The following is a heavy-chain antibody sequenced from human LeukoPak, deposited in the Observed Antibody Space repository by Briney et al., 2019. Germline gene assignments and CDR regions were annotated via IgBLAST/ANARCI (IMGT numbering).Heavy chain of an antibody. V-gene: IGHV3-9*01. D-gene: IGHD3-3*01. CDR3: AREGSDFWSGYSKGYFDY. J-gene: IGHJ4*02. CDR2: ISWNSGSI. Sequence: GRSLRLSCAASGFTFDDYAMHWVRQAPGKGLEWVSGISWNSGSIGYADSVKGRFTISRDNGKHSLYLQMNSLRAEDTAVYYCAREGSDFWSGYSKGYFDYWGQGTLVTVSS. CDR1: GFTFDDYA.